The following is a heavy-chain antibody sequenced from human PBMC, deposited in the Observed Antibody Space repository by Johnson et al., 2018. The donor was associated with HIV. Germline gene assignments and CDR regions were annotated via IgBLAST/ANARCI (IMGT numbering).Heavy chain of an antibody. J-gene: IGHJ3*02. Sequence: VQLVESGGGVVQPGGSLRLSCAASGFTFSSYAMSWVRQAPGKGLECISSISSSGRTTYYADSVKGRFTISRNNVQNSMLLQMNSLRADDTAVYFCVRRMVVGYVAFDIWGQGTMVSVSS. CDR1: GFTFSSYA. CDR2: ISSSGRTT. V-gene: IGHV3-48*04. D-gene: IGHD2-21*01. CDR3: VRRMVVGYVAFDI.